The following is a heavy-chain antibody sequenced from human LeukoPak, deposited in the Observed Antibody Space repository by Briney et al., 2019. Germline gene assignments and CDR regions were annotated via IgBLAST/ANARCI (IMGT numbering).Heavy chain of an antibody. CDR3: ARGLTYYYDSSGYYYTIAFDI. CDR2: IYYSGST. V-gene: IGHV4-39*07. J-gene: IGHJ3*02. D-gene: IGHD3-22*01. Sequence: SETLSLTCTVSGGSISSNSYYWGWIRQPPGKGLEWIGSIYYSGSTYYNPSLKSRVTISVHTSRNQFSLKLSSVTAADTAVYYCARGLTYYYDSSGYYYTIAFDIWGQGTMVTVSS. CDR1: GGSISSNSYY.